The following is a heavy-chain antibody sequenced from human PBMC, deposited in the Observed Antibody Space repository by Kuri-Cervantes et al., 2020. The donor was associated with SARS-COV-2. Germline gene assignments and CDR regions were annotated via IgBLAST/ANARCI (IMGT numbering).Heavy chain of an antibody. J-gene: IGHJ4*02. CDR1: GFPFSSFA. D-gene: IGHD3-22*01. V-gene: IGHV3-30-3*01. CDR2: ISYDGSNK. CDR3: ARGDYYDSSGYYLHYFDY. Sequence: GGSLRPPWAALGFPFSSFAMSWVRQAPGKGLEWVAVISYDGSNKYYADSVKGRFTISRDNSKNTLYLQMNSLRAEDTAVYYCARGDYYDSSGYYLHYFDYWGQGTLVTVSS.